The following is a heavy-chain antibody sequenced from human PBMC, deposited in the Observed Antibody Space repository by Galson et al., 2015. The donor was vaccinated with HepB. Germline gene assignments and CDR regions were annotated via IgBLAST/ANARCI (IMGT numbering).Heavy chain of an antibody. V-gene: IGHV2-5*01. CDR2: IYWNDDK. Sequence: PALVKPTQTLTLTCTFSGFSLSTSGVGVGWIRQPPGKALEWLALIYWNDDKRYSPSLKSGLTITKDTSKNQVVLTMTNMDPVDTATYYCAHSIWDYLTYYFDYWGQGTLVTVSS. CDR1: GFSLSTSGVG. D-gene: IGHD2/OR15-2a*01. CDR3: AHSIWDYLTYYFDY. J-gene: IGHJ4*02.